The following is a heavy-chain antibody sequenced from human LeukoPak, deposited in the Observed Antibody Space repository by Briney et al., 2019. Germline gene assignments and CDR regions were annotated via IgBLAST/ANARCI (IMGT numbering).Heavy chain of an antibody. CDR3: ARRKGYYGSGSYNY. Sequence: KPSETLSLTCAVYGGSFSGYYWSWIRQPPGKGLEWIGEINHGGNTNYNASLKSRITMSVDTPKKHFSLKLTSVTAADTAVYYCARRKGYYGSGSYNYWGKGTLVTVSS. J-gene: IGHJ4*02. V-gene: IGHV4-34*01. CDR1: GGSFSGYY. D-gene: IGHD3-10*01. CDR2: INHGGNT.